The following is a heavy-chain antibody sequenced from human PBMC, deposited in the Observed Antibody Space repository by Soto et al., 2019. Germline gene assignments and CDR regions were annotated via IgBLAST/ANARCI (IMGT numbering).Heavy chain of an antibody. J-gene: IGHJ6*02. Sequence: SETLSLTCTVSGGSISSSSYYWGWIRQPPGKGLEWIGSIYYSGSTYYNPSLKSRVTISVDTSKNQFSLKLSSVTAADTAVYYCARHLKFLQWLDVWGQGTTVTV. V-gene: IGHV4-39*01. CDR3: ARHLKFLQWLDV. D-gene: IGHD3-3*01. CDR2: IYYSGST. CDR1: GGSISSSSYY.